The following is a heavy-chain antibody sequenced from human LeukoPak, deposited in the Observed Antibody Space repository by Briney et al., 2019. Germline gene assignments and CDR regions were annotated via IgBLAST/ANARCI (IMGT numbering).Heavy chain of an antibody. CDR1: GFTFSSYA. CDR3: AKYGPQDSGSSHFDY. V-gene: IGHV3-23*01. D-gene: IGHD1-26*01. J-gene: IGHJ4*02. Sequence: GGSPRLSCAASGFTFSSYAMSWVRQAPGKGLEWVSAIRDSGSSTHYADSVKGRFTTSRDNSKNTLFLQMNSLRAEDTAIYYCAKYGPQDSGSSHFDYWGQGALVTVSS. CDR2: IRDSGSST.